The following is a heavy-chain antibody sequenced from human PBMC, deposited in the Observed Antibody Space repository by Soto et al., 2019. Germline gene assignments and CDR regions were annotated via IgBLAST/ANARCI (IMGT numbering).Heavy chain of an antibody. V-gene: IGHV1-3*01. CDR2: INAGNGNT. D-gene: IGHD3-22*01. CDR3: ARSGAVVSYYYYYGMDA. CDR1: GYTFTSYA. Sequence: ASVKVSCKASGYTFTSYAMHWVRQAPGQRLEWMGWINAGNGNTKYSQKFQGRVTITRDTSASTAYMELSSLRSEDTAVYYCARSGAVVSYYYYYGMDAWGQGTTVTVAS. J-gene: IGHJ6*02.